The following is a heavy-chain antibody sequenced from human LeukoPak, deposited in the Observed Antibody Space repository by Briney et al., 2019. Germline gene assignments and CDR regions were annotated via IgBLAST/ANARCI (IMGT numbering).Heavy chain of an antibody. CDR1: GYTFTSYG. J-gene: IGHJ6*02. Sequence: AASVKVSCKASGYTFTSYGISWVRQAPGQGLEWMGWISAYNGDTNYAQKLQGRVTMTTDTSTSTAYMELRSLRSDDTAVYYCARDRCSGGSCYSGWSLYYYYGMDVWGQGTTVTVSS. CDR3: ARDRCSGGSCYSGWSLYYYYGMDV. D-gene: IGHD2-15*01. V-gene: IGHV1-18*01. CDR2: ISAYNGDT.